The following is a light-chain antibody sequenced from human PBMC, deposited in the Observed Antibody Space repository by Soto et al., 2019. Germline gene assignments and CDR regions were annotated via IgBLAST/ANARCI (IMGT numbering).Light chain of an antibody. CDR1: SSDVGGYNY. V-gene: IGLV2-14*01. CDR3: SSYTSSSTLYV. Sequence: QSALTQPAYVSGSHGQSITISCTGTSSDVGGYNYVSWYQQHPGKAPKLMIYDVSNRPSGVSNRFSGSKSGNTASLTISGLQAEDEADYYCSSYTSSSTLYVFGTGTKVTVL. CDR2: DVS. J-gene: IGLJ1*01.